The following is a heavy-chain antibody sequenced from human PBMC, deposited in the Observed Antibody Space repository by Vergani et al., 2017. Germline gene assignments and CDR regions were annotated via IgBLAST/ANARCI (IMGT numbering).Heavy chain of an antibody. V-gene: IGHV5-51*01. D-gene: IGHD2-2*01. Sequence: EVQMVQSGAEVKKPGESLKISCKGSGYSFTSYWIGWVRQMPGKGLEWMGIIYPGDSDTRYSPSFQGQVPISADKSISTAYLQWSSLKASDTAMYYCARQMGGVVPAAHDAFDIWGQGTMVTVSS. CDR2: IYPGDSDT. CDR1: GYSFTSYW. CDR3: ARQMGGVVPAAHDAFDI. J-gene: IGHJ3*02.